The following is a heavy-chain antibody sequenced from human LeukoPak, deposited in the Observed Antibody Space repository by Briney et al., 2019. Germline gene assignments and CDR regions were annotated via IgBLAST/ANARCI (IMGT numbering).Heavy chain of an antibody. Sequence: SETLSLTCTVSGDSISSYYWSWIRQPAGKGLEWIGRIYTSGSTNYNPSLKSRVTMSVDTSKSQFSLELSSVTAADTAVYYCAREYWTNLGSNYYYGMDVWGQGTTVTVSS. J-gene: IGHJ6*02. V-gene: IGHV4-4*07. D-gene: IGHD2-8*01. CDR2: IYTSGST. CDR1: GDSISSYY. CDR3: AREYWTNLGSNYYYGMDV.